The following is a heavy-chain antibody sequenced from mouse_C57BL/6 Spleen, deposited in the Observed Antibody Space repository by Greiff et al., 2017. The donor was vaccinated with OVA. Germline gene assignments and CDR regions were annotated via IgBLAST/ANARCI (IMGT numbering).Heavy chain of an antibody. CDR2: IDPSDSYT. Sequence: QVQLQQPGAELVKPGASVKLSCKASGYTFTSYWMQWLKQRPGQGLEWIGEIDPSDSYTNYHQKFKGKATLTVDTSSSTAYMQLSSLTSEDSAVYYCARITTVVATGAMDYWGQGTSVTVSS. CDR3: ARITTVVATGAMDY. J-gene: IGHJ4*01. V-gene: IGHV1-50*01. CDR1: GYTFTSYW. D-gene: IGHD1-1*01.